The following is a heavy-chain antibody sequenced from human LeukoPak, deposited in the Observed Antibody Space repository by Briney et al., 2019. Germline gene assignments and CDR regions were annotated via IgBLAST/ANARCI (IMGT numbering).Heavy chain of an antibody. CDR1: GFTFSSYG. Sequence: GVSLRLSYAASGFTFSSYGMRWVRQAPGKRLEWAAVIWYDGSNKYYAASVKGRFTISRDSSKNTLYLQMNSLRAEDTAVYYCARSGFYYDSSGYYNYWGQGTLVTVSS. V-gene: IGHV3-33*01. D-gene: IGHD3-22*01. CDR3: ARSGFYYDSSGYYNY. J-gene: IGHJ4*02. CDR2: IWYDGSNK.